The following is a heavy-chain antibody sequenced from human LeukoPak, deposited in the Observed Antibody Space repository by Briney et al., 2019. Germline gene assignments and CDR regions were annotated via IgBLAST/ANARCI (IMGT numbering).Heavy chain of an antibody. CDR2: VSGSGGST. CDR1: GFTVSSYA. J-gene: IGHJ4*02. D-gene: IGHD3-9*01. CDR3: ASRLRYFDWLVPYYFDY. V-gene: IGHV3-23*01. Sequence: GGSLRLSCAASGFTVSSYAMSWVRQAPGKGLEWVSAVSGSGGSTYYADSVKGRFTISRDNSKNTLYLQMNSLRAEDTAVYYCASRLRYFDWLVPYYFDYWGQGTLVTVSS.